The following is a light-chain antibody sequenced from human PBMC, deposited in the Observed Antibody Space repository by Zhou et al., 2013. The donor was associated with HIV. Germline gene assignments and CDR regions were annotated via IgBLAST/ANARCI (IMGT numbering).Light chain of an antibody. CDR3: QQYNGALWT. CDR2: GAS. V-gene: IGKV1-27*01. J-gene: IGKJ1*01. Sequence: DIQMTQSPSSVSASVGDRITITCRASQGISKWLAWYQQKPGKAPKLLIYGASTLHPGVTSRFSGSASGTDFTLTISSLQPEDVGTYYCQQYNGALWTFGQGTKVEIK. CDR1: QGISKW.